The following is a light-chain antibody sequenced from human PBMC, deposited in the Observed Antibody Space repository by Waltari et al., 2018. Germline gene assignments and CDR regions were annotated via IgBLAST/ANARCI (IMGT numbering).Light chain of an antibody. CDR1: QSVSSN. CDR3: QQYNNWPPVT. J-gene: IGKJ3*01. CDR2: GAS. V-gene: IGKV3-15*01. Sequence: ELVMTQSPATLSVSPGERATLSCRASQSVSSNLAWYQQKPGQAPRLLIYGASTRATGIPARFSGSGSGTEFTLTISSLQSEDFAVYYCQQYNNWPPVTFSPGTKVDIK.